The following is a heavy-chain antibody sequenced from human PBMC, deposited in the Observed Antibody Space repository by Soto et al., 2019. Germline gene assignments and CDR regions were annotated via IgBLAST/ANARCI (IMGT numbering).Heavy chain of an antibody. D-gene: IGHD2-2*01. Sequence: QVQLVQSGAEVKKPGSSVKVSCKASGGTFSSYAISWVRQAPGQGLEWMGGIIPIFGTANYAQKFQGRVTITADESTSTAYMELSSLRSEDTAVYYCARGWDIVLVPAANHYYYYGMDVWGQGTTVTVSS. CDR2: IIPIFGTA. CDR1: GGTFSSYA. J-gene: IGHJ6*02. CDR3: ARGWDIVLVPAANHYYYYGMDV. V-gene: IGHV1-69*12.